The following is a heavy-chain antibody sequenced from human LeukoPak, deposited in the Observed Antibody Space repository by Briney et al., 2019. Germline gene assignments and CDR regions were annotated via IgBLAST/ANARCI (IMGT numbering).Heavy chain of an antibody. CDR2: INPNSGCT. CDR3: AREGQSDVLLWFGELLGWFDP. CDR1: GYTFTGYY. D-gene: IGHD3-10*01. Sequence: ASVKVSCKAYGYTFTGYYMHWVRQAPGQGREWMGWINPNSGCTNYAQKFQGRVTMTTDTSIRTAYMELSRLNSDDTAVYYCAREGQSDVLLWFGELLGWFDPWGQGTLVSVSS. V-gene: IGHV1-2*02. J-gene: IGHJ5*02.